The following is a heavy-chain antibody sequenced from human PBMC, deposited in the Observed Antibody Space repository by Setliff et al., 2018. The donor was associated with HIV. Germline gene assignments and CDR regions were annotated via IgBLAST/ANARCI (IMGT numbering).Heavy chain of an antibody. CDR1: DGSISSSSYY. Sequence: PSETLSLTCNVSDGSISSSSYYWAWIRQPPGKGLEWIGEINHSGSTNYNPSLKSRVTISVDTSKNQFSLKLRSVTAADTAIYYCARSDLDNGSGYFDYYSYYMDVWGRGTTVTVSS. CDR2: INHSGST. D-gene: IGHD3-22*01. CDR3: ARSDLDNGSGYFDYYSYYMDV. J-gene: IGHJ6*03. V-gene: IGHV4-39*01.